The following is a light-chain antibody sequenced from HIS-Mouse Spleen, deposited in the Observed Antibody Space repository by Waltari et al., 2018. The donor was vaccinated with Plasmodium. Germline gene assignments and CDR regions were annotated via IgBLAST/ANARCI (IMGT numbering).Light chain of an antibody. J-gene: IGLJ2*01. CDR1: ISSIGSNT. CDR2: SNN. CDR3: AAWDDSLNGVV. Sequence: QSVLTQPPSASGTPGQRVTISCSGSISSIGSNTVNWCQQLPGTAPKHLIYSNNQRPSGVPARFSGSKSGTSASLAISGLQSEDEADYYCAAWDDSLNGVVFAGGTKLTVL. V-gene: IGLV1-44*01.